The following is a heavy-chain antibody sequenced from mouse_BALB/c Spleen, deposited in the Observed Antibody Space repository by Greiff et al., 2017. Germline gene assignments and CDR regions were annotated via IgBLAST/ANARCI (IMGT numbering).Heavy chain of an antibody. V-gene: IGHV1-87*01. CDR2: IYPGDGDT. J-gene: IGHJ4*01. Sequence: VQLVESGAELARPGASVKLSCKASGYTFTSYWMQWVKQRPGQGLEWIGAIYPGDGDTRYTQKFKGKATLTADKSSSTAYMQLSSLASEDSAVYYCARSWDFPLPMDYWGQGTSVTVSS. CDR3: ARSWDFPLPMDY. D-gene: IGHD2-10*01. CDR1: GYTFTSYW.